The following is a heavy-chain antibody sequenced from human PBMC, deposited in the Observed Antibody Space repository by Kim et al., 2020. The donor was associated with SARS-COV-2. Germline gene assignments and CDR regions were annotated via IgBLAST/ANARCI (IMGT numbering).Heavy chain of an antibody. D-gene: IGHD5-18*01. V-gene: IGHV5-10-1*01. CDR3: ARQKVDTAMAINYYGMDV. CDR1: GYSFTSYW. Sequence: GESLKISCKGSGYSFTSYWISWVRQMPGKGLEWMGRIDPSDSYTNYSPSFQGHVTISADKSISTAYLQWSSLKASDTAMYYCARQKVDTAMAINYYGMDVWGQGTTVTVSS. CDR2: IDPSDSYT. J-gene: IGHJ6*02.